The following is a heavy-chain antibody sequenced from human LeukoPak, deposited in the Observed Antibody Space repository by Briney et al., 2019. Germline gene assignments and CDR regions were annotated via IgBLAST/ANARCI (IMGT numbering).Heavy chain of an antibody. Sequence: PSETLSLTCTVSGGSISSYYWSWIRQPPGKGLEWIGCIYTSGSANYNPSLKSRVTISVDTSKNQFSLKLSSVTAADTAVYYCARSFGPDAFDIWGQGTMVTVSS. J-gene: IGHJ3*02. CDR3: ARSFGPDAFDI. V-gene: IGHV4-4*09. CDR1: GGSISSYY. D-gene: IGHD3-16*01. CDR2: IYTSGSA.